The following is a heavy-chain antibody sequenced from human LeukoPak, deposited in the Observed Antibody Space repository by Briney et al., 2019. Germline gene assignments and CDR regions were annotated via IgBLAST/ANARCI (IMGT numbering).Heavy chain of an antibody. CDR1: GFTFSSYW. V-gene: IGHV3-7*03. CDR2: IKDDGSEK. Sequence: GGSLRLSCAASGFTFSSYWMSWVRQAPGKGLEWVANIKDDGSEKYYVDSVKGRFTISRDNSKNTLYLQMNSLRAEDTAVYYCARRDPGSYSDYWGQGTLVTVSS. D-gene: IGHD1-26*01. J-gene: IGHJ4*02. CDR3: ARRDPGSYSDY.